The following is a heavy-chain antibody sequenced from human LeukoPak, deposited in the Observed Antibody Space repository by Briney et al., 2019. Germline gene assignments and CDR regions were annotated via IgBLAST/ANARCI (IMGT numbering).Heavy chain of an antibody. CDR2: ISGSGGST. D-gene: IGHD4-11*01. V-gene: IGHV3-23*01. J-gene: IGHJ6*02. Sequence: SGXXXXSYAMSWVRRAPGKGLEWVSAISGSGGSTYYADSVKGRFTISRDNSKNTLYLQMNSLRAEDTAVYYCAKDRGYSNYYYYGMDVWGQGTTVTVSS. CDR1: GXXXXSYA. CDR3: AKDRGYSNYYYYGMDV.